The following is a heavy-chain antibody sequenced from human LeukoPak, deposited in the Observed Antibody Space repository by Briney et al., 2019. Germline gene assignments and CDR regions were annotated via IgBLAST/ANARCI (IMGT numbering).Heavy chain of an antibody. CDR1: GFTVSISY. CDR3: ARGLAPFDY. V-gene: IGHV3-53*01. D-gene: IGHD3-9*01. Sequence: PGGSLRLSCAASGFTVSISYMNWVRQAPGKGLEWVSVIYSGGNTYYADSVKGRFTISRDNSKNTLYLQMNSLRAEDTAVYFCARGLAPFDYWGQEPWSPSPQ. CDR2: IYSGGNT. J-gene: IGHJ4*01.